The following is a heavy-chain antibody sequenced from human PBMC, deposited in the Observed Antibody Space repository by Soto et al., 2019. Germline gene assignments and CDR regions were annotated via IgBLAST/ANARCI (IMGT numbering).Heavy chain of an antibody. V-gene: IGHV3-9*01. CDR1: GFTFDDYA. CDR2: ISWNSGSI. D-gene: IGHD2-15*01. J-gene: IGHJ6*03. Sequence: GGSLRLSCAASGFTFDDYAMHWVRQAPGKGLEWVSGISWNSGSIGYADSVKGRFTISRDNAKNSLYLQMNSLRAEDTALYYCARVVAEFYYYYYMDVWGKGTTVTVSS. CDR3: ARVVAEFYYYYYMDV.